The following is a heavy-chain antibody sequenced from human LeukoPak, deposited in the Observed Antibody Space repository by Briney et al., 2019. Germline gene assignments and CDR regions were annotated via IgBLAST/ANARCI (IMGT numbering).Heavy chain of an antibody. D-gene: IGHD6-13*01. CDR2: INPSGGST. CDR3: AREIAAACTYFDY. J-gene: IGHJ4*02. CDR1: GYTFTSYY. Sequence: ASVKVSCKASGYTFTSYYMHWVRQTPGQGLEWMGIINPSGGSTSYAQKFQGRVTMTRDTSTSTVYMELSSLRSEDTAVYYCAREIAAACTYFDYWGQGTLFTVSP. V-gene: IGHV1-46*01.